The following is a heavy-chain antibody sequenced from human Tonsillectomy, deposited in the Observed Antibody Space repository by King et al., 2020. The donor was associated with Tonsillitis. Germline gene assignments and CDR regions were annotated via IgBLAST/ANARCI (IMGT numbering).Heavy chain of an antibody. Sequence: LVQSGAEVKKPGASVKVSCKASGYTFSSFGISWVRQAPGQGLEWMGWISAYNGNTNYAQKLQDRVTMTTDTSTSTAYMELRSLRSDDTAVYYCARDLLASSTSLWFFDYWGQGTLVTVSS. J-gene: IGHJ4*02. D-gene: IGHD6-6*01. CDR1: GYTFSSFG. V-gene: IGHV1-18*01. CDR2: ISAYNGNT. CDR3: ARDLLASSTSLWFFDY.